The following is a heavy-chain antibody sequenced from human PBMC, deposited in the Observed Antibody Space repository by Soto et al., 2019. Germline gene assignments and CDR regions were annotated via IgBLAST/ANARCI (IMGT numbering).Heavy chain of an antibody. CDR2: ISPDGGRT. V-gene: IGHV1-46*01. J-gene: IGHJ4*02. CDR3: ATRDPGHY. Sequence: QVQLVQSGAEVKKPGASVKVSCKASGYTFTTYYMHWVRQAPGQGLEWMGIISPDGGRTRYAQKYQDRGTMTSDTTTSTVYMELRSRITVDTAVYYCATRDPGHYGGQGTLFTVS. CDR1: GYTFTTYY. D-gene: IGHD3-10*01.